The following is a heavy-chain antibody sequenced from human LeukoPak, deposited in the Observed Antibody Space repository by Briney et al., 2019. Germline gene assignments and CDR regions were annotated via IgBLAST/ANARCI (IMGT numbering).Heavy chain of an antibody. CDR2: TRGDGVST. CDR1: GFTFDDYA. Sequence: GGSLRLSCAASGFTFDDYAMHWVRQAPGKGLEWVSLTRGDGVSTYYADSVKGRFTISRDNNKNSLYLQMNSLRTEDTAFYYCAKDIGGYSYAADYWGQGTLVTVSS. CDR3: AKDIGGYSYAADY. D-gene: IGHD5-18*01. V-gene: IGHV3-43*02. J-gene: IGHJ4*02.